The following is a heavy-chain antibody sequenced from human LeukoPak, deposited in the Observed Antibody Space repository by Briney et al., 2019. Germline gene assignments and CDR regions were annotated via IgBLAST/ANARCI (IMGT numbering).Heavy chain of an antibody. CDR3: ARGLLLWFGELCWFDP. CDR1: GFTFSSYW. V-gene: IGHV4-34*01. D-gene: IGHD3-10*01. Sequence: PGGSLRLSCAASGFTFSSYWMSWVRQPPGKGLEWIGEINHSGSTNYNPSLKSRVTISVDTSKNQFSLKLSSVTAADTAVYYCARGLLLWFGELCWFDPWGQGTLVTVSS. CDR2: INHSGST. J-gene: IGHJ5*02.